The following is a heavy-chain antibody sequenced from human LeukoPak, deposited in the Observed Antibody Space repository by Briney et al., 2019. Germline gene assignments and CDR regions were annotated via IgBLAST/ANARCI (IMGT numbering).Heavy chain of an antibody. CDR3: AKYSGYENFDY. D-gene: IGHD5-12*01. J-gene: IGHJ4*02. CDR1: GVTLSNYA. V-gene: IGHV3-23*01. CDR2: ISASGGST. Sequence: GGSLRLSCVASGVTLSNYAMSWVRQAPGKGLEWVSAISASGGSTYYADSVKGRFTISRDNSKNTLYLQMNGLRAEDTAVYYCAKYSGYENFDYWGQGTLVTVSS.